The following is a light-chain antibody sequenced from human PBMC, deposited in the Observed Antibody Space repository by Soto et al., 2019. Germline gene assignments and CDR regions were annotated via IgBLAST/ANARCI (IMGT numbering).Light chain of an antibody. V-gene: IGKV1-5*01. Sequence: DIQMTQSPSTLSASVGDRVTITCRASQSISSWLAWYQQKPGKAPKLLIYDTSSLESGVPSRFRGSGSGTESTLTISSLQPDDFATYYCQQYNSYGYTVGQGTKLEIK. CDR1: QSISSW. J-gene: IGKJ2*01. CDR3: QQYNSYGYT. CDR2: DTS.